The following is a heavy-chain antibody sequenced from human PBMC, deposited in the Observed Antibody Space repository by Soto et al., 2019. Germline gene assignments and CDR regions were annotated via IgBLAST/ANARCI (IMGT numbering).Heavy chain of an antibody. D-gene: IGHD6-19*01. J-gene: IGHJ4*02. CDR2: IVVGSGHS. CDR3: AADVIAVAGDFDH. CDR1: GFTFSNSA. V-gene: IGHV1-58*01. Sequence: GASVKVSCKASGFTFSNSAVQWVRQSRGQRLEWMGWIVVGSGHSNLAQKVQDRVTLTRDMSTGTAYMQLSSLRSEDTAVYYCAADVIAVAGDFDHWGEGAQVTVAS.